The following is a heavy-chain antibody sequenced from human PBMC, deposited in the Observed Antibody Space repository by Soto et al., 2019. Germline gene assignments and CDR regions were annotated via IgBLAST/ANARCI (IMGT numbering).Heavy chain of an antibody. J-gene: IGHJ4*02. Sequence: PGGSLRLSCAASGLNLSHPWMTWVRQAAGKGLESVGRIKSKTDGGTADYAAPVKGRFTISRDDSKNTVYLQMNSLKTQDTAVYYCTTGIYYDILTGYHNVAYWGQGTLVTVSS. CDR1: GLNLSHPW. D-gene: IGHD3-9*01. V-gene: IGHV3-15*01. CDR2: IKSKTDGGTA. CDR3: TTGIYYDILTGYHNVAY.